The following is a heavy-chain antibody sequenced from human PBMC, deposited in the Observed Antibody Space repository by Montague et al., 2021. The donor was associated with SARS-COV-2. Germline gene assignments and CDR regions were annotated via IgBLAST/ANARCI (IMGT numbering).Heavy chain of an antibody. CDR1: GGSISGHY. J-gene: IGHJ2*01. D-gene: IGHD3-16*01. V-gene: IGHV4-59*11. CDR2: FDHSGDT. Sequence: SETLSLTCSVSGGSISGHYWSRIRQPPGKGLEWIGNFDHSGDTKHNPSLKSRATISVDTSKDQFALRLHSVTAADTAVYYCAREFRIELWQTNWYFGLWGRGTLVTVSS. CDR3: AREFRIELWQTNWYFGL.